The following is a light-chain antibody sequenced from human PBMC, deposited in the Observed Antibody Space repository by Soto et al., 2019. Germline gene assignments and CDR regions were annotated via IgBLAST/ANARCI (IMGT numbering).Light chain of an antibody. CDR3: QHYGSSLFT. CDR1: QSVSSNS. J-gene: IGKJ3*01. Sequence: EIVLTQSPGTLSLSPGERATLSCWASQSVSSNSLAWYQQKPGQAPRLLIYGASTRATGIPDRFSGGGSGTDFTLTISRLEPEVFAVYYCQHYGSSLFTFGPGTKVDIK. V-gene: IGKV3-20*01. CDR2: GAS.